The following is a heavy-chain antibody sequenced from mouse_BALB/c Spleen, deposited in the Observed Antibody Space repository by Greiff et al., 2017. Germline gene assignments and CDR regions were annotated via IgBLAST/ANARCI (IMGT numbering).Heavy chain of an antibody. CDR1: GDSITSGY. CDR2: ISYSGST. V-gene: IGHV3-8*02. J-gene: IGHJ4*01. D-gene: IGHD1-1*01. CDR3: ASDLYYGSSYDYAMDY. Sequence: EVQLVESGPSLVKPSQTLSLTCSVTGDSITSGYWNWIRKFPGNKLEYMGYISYSGSTYYNPSLKSRISITRDTSKNQYYLQLNSVTTEDTATYYCASDLYYGSSYDYAMDYWGQGTSVTVSS.